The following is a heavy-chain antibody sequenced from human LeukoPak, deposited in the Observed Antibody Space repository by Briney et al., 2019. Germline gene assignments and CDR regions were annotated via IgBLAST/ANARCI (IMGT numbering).Heavy chain of an antibody. CDR3: ARKTSNVGYGDYVDPNNAFDI. CDR2: INHSGST. CDR1: GGSFSGYY. J-gene: IGHJ3*02. Sequence: SETLSLTCAVYGGSFSGYYWSWIRQPPGKGLEWIGEINHSGSTNYNPSLKSRVTISVDTSKNQFSLKLSSVTAADTAVYYCARKTSNVGYGDYVDPNNAFDIWGQGTMVTVSS. D-gene: IGHD4-17*01. V-gene: IGHV4-34*01.